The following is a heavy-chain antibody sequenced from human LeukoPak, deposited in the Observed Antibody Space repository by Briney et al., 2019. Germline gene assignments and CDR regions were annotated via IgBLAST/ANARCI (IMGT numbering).Heavy chain of an antibody. CDR2: IKQDGSEK. V-gene: IGHV3-7*01. D-gene: IGHD5-12*01. J-gene: IGHJ6*02. Sequence: GSLRLSCAASGFTFSSYWMSWVRQAPGKGLEWVANIKQDGSEKYYVDSVKGRFTISRDNAKNSLYLQMNSLRAEDTAVYYCARDRGYSGYHDLYYYYGMDVWGQGTTVTVSS. CDR3: ARDRGYSGYHDLYYYYGMDV. CDR1: GFTFSSYW.